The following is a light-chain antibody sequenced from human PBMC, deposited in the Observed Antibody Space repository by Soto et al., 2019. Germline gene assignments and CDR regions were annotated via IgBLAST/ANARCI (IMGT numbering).Light chain of an antibody. Sequence: EIVLTQSPATLSLSPGERATLSCRASQSVGNWLFWYQQKRGQAPRLLIYDASSRAAGVPERFSASGSGTDFTLTISSLEPEDFATYYCQQYNSYAFGQGTKVEIK. CDR1: QSVGNW. CDR2: DAS. CDR3: QQYNSYA. V-gene: IGKV3-11*01. J-gene: IGKJ1*01.